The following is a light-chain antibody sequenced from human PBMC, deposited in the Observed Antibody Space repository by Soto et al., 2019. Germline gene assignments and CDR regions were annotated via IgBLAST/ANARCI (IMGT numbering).Light chain of an antibody. Sequence: DIQLTQSPSFLSASVGDRVTITCRASQGISSYLAWYQQKPWKAPKLLIYAASTLQSGVPSRFSGSGSGTEFSLTISSLQPEDFATYYCQQLNSYPRYTFGQGTKLEIK. J-gene: IGKJ2*01. CDR2: AAS. CDR3: QQLNSYPRYT. V-gene: IGKV1-9*01. CDR1: QGISSY.